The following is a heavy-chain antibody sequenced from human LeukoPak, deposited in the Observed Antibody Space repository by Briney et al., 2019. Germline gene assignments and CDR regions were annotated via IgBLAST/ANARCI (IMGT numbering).Heavy chain of an antibody. CDR2: IYHTGIT. CDR3: ARDEPRGAWVY. Sequence: PSETLSLTCTVSGGSISGYYWSWIRQPPGEALEWIGNIYHTGITNYNPSLKSRVAISVDTSKNQFSLRLNSVTAADTALYYCARDEPRGAWVYWGQGALVTVSS. J-gene: IGHJ4*02. D-gene: IGHD1-14*01. V-gene: IGHV4-59*01. CDR1: GGSISGYY.